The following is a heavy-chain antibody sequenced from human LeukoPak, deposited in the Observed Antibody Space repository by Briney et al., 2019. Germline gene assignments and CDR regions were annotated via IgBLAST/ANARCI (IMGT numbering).Heavy chain of an antibody. Sequence: SETLSLTCTVSGGSISSYYWSWIRQPPGKGLEWIGYIYYSGSTYYNPSLKSRVTISVDTSKNQFSLKLSSVTAADTAVYYCARTGQRWLQSGWFDPWGQGTLVTVSS. J-gene: IGHJ5*02. CDR3: ARTGQRWLQSGWFDP. D-gene: IGHD5-24*01. V-gene: IGHV4-59*08. CDR1: GGSISSYY. CDR2: IYYSGST.